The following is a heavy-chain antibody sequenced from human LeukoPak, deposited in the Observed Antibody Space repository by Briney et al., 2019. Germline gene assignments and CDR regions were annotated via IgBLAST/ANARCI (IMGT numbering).Heavy chain of an antibody. Sequence: GGSLRLSCAASGFTFSSYWMTWVRQAPGKGLEWVANIKQDGIEKYYVDSVKGRFTISRDNAKNSLYLQMNSLRAEDTALYYCAGYLLYDSSGYYYELGKGFAYWGQGTLVTVSS. V-gene: IGHV3-7*03. CDR1: GFTFSSYW. CDR2: IKQDGIEK. D-gene: IGHD3-22*01. J-gene: IGHJ4*02. CDR3: AGYLLYDSSGYYYELGKGFAY.